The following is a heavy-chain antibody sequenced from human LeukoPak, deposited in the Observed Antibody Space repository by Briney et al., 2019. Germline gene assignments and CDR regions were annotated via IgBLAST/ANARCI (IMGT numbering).Heavy chain of an antibody. J-gene: IGHJ3*02. CDR3: ARHVGPIVRVKGAFDI. Sequence: SETLSLTCTVSGGSISSYYWSWIRQPPGKGLEWMGYIYYSGSTNYNPSLKSRVTISVDTSKNQFSLKLSSVTAADTAVYYCARHVGPIVRVKGAFDIWGQGTMVTVSS. V-gene: IGHV4-59*08. D-gene: IGHD2/OR15-2a*01. CDR2: IYYSGST. CDR1: GGSISSYY.